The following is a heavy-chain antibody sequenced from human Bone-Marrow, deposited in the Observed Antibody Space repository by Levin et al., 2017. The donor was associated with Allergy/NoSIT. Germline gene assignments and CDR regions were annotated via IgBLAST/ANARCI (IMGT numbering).Heavy chain of an antibody. CDR3: AGSSSGTGQFDH. CDR1: GGIFSTYV. V-gene: IGHV1-69*06. D-gene: IGHD6-6*01. Sequence: KISCKASGGIFSTYVISWVRQAPGQGLEWMGGIVPIFGTTHYAQKLHGRITITADKSTSTAYMELSRLRSEDTAVYYCAGSSSGTGQFDHWGQGTLVTVSS. J-gene: IGHJ4*02. CDR2: IVPIFGTT.